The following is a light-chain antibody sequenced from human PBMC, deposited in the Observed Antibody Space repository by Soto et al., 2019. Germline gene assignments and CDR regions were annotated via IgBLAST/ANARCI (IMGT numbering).Light chain of an antibody. V-gene: IGLV1-47*02. CDR3: SSWDGSLSGYV. J-gene: IGLJ1*01. CDR2: NNN. Sequence: LTQPPSASGTPGQGVTISCSGSSSNIGSNYVYWYQQLPGTAPKLLIYNNNQRPSGVPDRFSASKSGTSASLAIRGLRSDDEADYYCSSWDGSLSGYVFGAGTKVTVL. CDR1: SSNIGSNY.